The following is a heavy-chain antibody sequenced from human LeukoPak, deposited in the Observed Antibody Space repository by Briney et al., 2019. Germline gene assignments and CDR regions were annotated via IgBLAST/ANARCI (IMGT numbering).Heavy chain of an antibody. D-gene: IGHD6-6*01. Sequence: GGSLRLSCAASGFTFSSSWMTWVRQAPGKGLEWLADIKGDGSDKNYVDSVKGRFTISRDNAKNSLYLQMSSLRVEDTAVYYCTRDPRHFDSCGQGTLVTVSS. J-gene: IGHJ5*01. CDR1: GFTFSSSW. CDR3: TRDPRHFDS. V-gene: IGHV3-7*01. CDR2: IKGDGSDK.